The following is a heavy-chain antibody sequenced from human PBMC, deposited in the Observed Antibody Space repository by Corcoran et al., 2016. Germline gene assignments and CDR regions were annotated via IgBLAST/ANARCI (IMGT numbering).Heavy chain of an antibody. CDR2: IKSQTDGGTT. CDR1: GFTFSNAW. J-gene: IGHJ6*02. Sequence: EVQLVESGGGLVKPGGSLRLSCAASGFTFSNAWMNWVRQAPGKGLEWVGRIKSQTDGGTTDYAETVQGRFTISRYDSKSTLYLPMNSRKAADTAVYDDATGTTTTDYVAGADLGDNYYYGMDVWGQGTTGSVAS. D-gene: IGHD3-10*02. CDR3: ATGTTTTDYVAGADLGDNYYYGMDV. V-gene: IGHV3-15*07.